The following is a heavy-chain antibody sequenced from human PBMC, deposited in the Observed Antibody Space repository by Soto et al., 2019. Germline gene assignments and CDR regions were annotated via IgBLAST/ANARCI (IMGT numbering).Heavy chain of an antibody. D-gene: IGHD3-10*01. J-gene: IGHJ5*02. CDR3: ARGRALLWFGANKRHWFDP. Sequence: PSETLSLSCAVYGGSFSGYYWSWIRQHPGKGLEWIGEINHSGSTNYNPSLKSRVTISVDTSKNQFSLKLSSVTAADTAVYYCARGRALLWFGANKRHWFDPWGQGTLVTVSS. V-gene: IGHV4-34*01. CDR2: INHSGST. CDR1: GGSFSGYY.